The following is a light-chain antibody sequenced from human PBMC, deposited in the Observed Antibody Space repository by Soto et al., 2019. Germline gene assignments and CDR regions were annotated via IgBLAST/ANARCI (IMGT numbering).Light chain of an antibody. CDR3: QQYGSSPIT. Sequence: EIVLTQSPGTLSLSPGERATLSCRASQSVSSSYFTWYQLKPGQAPRLLIYGASSRATGIPDRFSGSGSGTDFTLTISRLEPEDFAVYYCQQYGSSPITFGQGTRLEIK. J-gene: IGKJ5*01. V-gene: IGKV3-20*01. CDR1: QSVSSSY. CDR2: GAS.